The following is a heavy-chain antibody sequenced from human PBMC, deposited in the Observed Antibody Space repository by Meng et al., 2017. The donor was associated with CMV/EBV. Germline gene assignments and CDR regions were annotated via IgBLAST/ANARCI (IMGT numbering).Heavy chain of an antibody. Sequence: GESLKISCAASGFTFSSYGMHWVRQAPGKGLEWVAFIRYDGSNKYYADSVKGRFTISRDNSKNTLYLQMNSLRAEDTAVYYCAKDSNCGGDCYSDYYYGMDVWGQGTTVTVS. V-gene: IGHV3-30*02. J-gene: IGHJ6*02. CDR1: GFTFSSYG. CDR3: AKDSNCGGDCYSDYYYGMDV. CDR2: IRYDGSNK. D-gene: IGHD2-21*01.